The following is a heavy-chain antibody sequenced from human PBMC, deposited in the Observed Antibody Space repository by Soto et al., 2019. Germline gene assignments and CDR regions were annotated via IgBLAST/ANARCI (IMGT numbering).Heavy chain of an antibody. CDR3: ARGAALAGKLDL. V-gene: IGHV3-21*06. D-gene: IGHD6-19*01. CDR1: GFTFTSDS. CDR2: ISSHGRDI. J-gene: IGHJ4*02. Sequence: GGSLRLSCEASGFTFTSDSMTWVRQAPGKGLEWVSSISSHGRDIFYADSVKGRFTISRDNAKDSLHLQMNSLTGEDSAVYYCARGAALAGKLDLWGQGTLVTISS.